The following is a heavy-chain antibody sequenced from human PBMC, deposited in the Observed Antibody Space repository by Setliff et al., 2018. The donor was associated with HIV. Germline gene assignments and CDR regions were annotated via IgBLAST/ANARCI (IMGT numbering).Heavy chain of an antibody. CDR3: ATYADRESNRFDP. CDR2: IYYSGST. Sequence: PSETLSLTCSVSGGSISSRSHYWGWIRQPPGKGLEWIGSIYYSGSTYYKPSLKSRVTISVDTSKNQFSLKLSSVTAADTAVYYCATYADRESNRFDPWGQGILVTVSS. J-gene: IGHJ5*02. V-gene: IGHV4-39*01. D-gene: IGHD3-10*01. CDR1: GGSISSRSHY.